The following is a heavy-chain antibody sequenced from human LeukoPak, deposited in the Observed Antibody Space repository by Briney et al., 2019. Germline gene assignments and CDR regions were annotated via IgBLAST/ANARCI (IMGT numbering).Heavy chain of an antibody. J-gene: IGHJ4*02. D-gene: IGHD6-19*01. V-gene: IGHV3-30*02. CDR2: IRYDGSNK. Sequence: GGSLRLSCAASGFIFSSYGMHWVRQAPGKGLEWVAFIRYDGSNKYYADSVKGRFTISRDNSKNTLYLQMNSLRAEDTAVYYCARGSSGWYETYYFDYWGQGTLVTVSS. CDR1: GFIFSSYG. CDR3: ARGSSGWYETYYFDY.